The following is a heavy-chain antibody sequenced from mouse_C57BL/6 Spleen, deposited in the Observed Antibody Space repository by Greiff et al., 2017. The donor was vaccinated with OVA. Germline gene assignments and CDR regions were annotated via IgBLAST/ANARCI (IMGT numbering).Heavy chain of an antibody. Sequence: VQLQQSGAELVRPGTSVTVSCKASGYAFTNYLIEWVKQRPGQGLEWIGVINPGSGGTNYNEKFKGKATLTADKSSSTAYMQLSSLTSEDSAVYFCAREEITTYYFDYWGQGTTLTVSS. CDR3: AREEITTYYFDY. V-gene: IGHV1-54*01. CDR1: GYAFTNYL. CDR2: INPGSGGT. D-gene: IGHD1-1*01. J-gene: IGHJ2*01.